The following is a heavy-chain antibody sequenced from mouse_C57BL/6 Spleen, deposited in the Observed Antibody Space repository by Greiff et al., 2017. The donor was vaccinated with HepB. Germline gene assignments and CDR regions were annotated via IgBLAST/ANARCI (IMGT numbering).Heavy chain of an antibody. CDR2: IYPRSGNT. Sequence: QVQLQQSGAELARPGASVKLSCKASGYTFTSYGISWVKQRTGQGLEWIGEIYPRSGNTYYNEKFKGKATLTADKSSSTAYMQLRSLTSEDSAVYFCARDFIPTVVAPRHFDRWGTGTTFTVSS. J-gene: IGHJ1*03. CDR3: ARDFIPTVVAPRHFDR. D-gene: IGHD1-1*01. V-gene: IGHV1-81*01. CDR1: GYTFTSYG.